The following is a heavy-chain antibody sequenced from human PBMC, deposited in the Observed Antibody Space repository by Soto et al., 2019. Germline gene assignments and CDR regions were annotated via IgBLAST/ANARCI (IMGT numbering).Heavy chain of an antibody. V-gene: IGHV3-30*18. Sequence: PGGSLRLSCAASGFTFSSYGMHWVRRAPGKGLEWVAVISYDGSNKYYADSVKGRFTISRDNSKNTLYLQMNSLRAEDTAVYYCAKDLAVAATGPYYGMDVWGQGTTATVSS. D-gene: IGHD2-15*01. CDR2: ISYDGSNK. CDR1: GFTFSSYG. J-gene: IGHJ6*02. CDR3: AKDLAVAATGPYYGMDV.